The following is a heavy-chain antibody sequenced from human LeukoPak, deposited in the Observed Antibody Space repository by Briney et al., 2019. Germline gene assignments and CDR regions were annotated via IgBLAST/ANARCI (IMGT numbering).Heavy chain of an antibody. V-gene: IGHV3-74*01. CDR1: GFTFSSHW. CDR3: ARDTSRTMDV. J-gene: IGHJ6*02. Sequence: GGSLRLSCAASGFTFSSHWMHWVRQAPGKELVWVSIINTDGSTTRYADSVKGRFTISRDNAKNTLYLQMNSPRVEDTAVYFCARDTSRTMDVWGQGTTVTV. D-gene: IGHD2/OR15-2a*01. CDR2: INTDGSTT.